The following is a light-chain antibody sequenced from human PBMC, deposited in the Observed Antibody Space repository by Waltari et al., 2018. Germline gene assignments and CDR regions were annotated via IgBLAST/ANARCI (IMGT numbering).Light chain of an antibody. CDR1: QGIDDE. J-gene: IGKJ2*01. Sequence: CKASQGIDDEMDGYQQKPGEAASFIIQEVITLVPGISPRFSGSGYGTDFTLTINNIESEDAAYYFCLQYDNFPYTFGLGAKLEIK. CDR3: LQYDNFPYT. CDR2: EVI. V-gene: IGKV5-2*01.